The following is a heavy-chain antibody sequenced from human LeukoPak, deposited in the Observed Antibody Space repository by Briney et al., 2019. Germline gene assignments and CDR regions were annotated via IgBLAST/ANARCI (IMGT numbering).Heavy chain of an antibody. CDR3: AKHLGDSEYYGIDV. CDR1: GFIFSSYA. V-gene: IGHV3-23*01. Sequence: GGSLRLSCAASGFIFSSYAMSWVRQAPGKGLEWISVISGSGDTTYYADSVKGRFTISRDISKNTLYLQMNSLRAEDTVVYYCAKHLGDSEYYGIDVWGQGTTVTVSS. J-gene: IGHJ6*02. CDR2: ISGSGDTT. D-gene: IGHD3-16*01.